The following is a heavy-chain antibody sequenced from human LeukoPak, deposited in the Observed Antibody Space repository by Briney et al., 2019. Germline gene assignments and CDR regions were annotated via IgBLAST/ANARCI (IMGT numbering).Heavy chain of an antibody. Sequence: SETLSLTCTVAGGSIGSSHYYWDWIRQPPGKGLEWIGSIYYSGSTHYNPSLKSRVTISVDTSKNQFSLKLSSVTAADTAVYYCASTMLGYCTNGVCPGGWFDPWGQGTLVTVSS. J-gene: IGHJ5*02. D-gene: IGHD2-8*01. CDR3: ASTMLGYCTNGVCPGGWFDP. CDR2: IYYSGST. V-gene: IGHV4-39*07. CDR1: GGSIGSSHYY.